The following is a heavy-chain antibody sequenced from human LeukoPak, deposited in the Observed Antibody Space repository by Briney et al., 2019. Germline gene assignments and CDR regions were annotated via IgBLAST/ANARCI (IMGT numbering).Heavy chain of an antibody. V-gene: IGHV3-66*02. CDR3: ARVYLAARRPRGHYMDV. CDR2: IYSGGTT. D-gene: IGHD6-6*01. Sequence: AGSLTLSCAASGFTVSSNYMSWVRQAPGKGLEWVSAIYSGGTTNYAESVKSRFTISRGNSKNTLYLEITNLRAEDTAVYYCARVYLAARRPRGHYMDVWGKGTTVTVSS. CDR1: GFTVSSNY. J-gene: IGHJ6*03.